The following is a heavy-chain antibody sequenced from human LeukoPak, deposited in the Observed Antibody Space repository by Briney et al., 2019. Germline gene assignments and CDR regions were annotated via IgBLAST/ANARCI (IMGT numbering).Heavy chain of an antibody. J-gene: IGHJ5*02. CDR2: ISAYNGNT. CDR3: ARASYYYGPNWFDP. Sequence: ASVTVSFTASGYTFTSYGISWVRQAPGQGLEWMGWISAYNGNTNYAQKLQARVTMTTDTSTSTAYMELRSLRSDATAVYYCARASYYYGPNWFDPWGQGTLVTVSS. CDR1: GYTFTSYG. V-gene: IGHV1-18*01. D-gene: IGHD3-10*01.